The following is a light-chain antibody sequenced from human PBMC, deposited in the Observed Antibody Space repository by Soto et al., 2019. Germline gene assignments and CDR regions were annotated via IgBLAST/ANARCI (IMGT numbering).Light chain of an antibody. J-gene: IGKJ2*01. V-gene: IGKV1-17*01. CDR3: LQQNSYPST. CDR1: RGIRKD. Sequence: DIHMNQSTYSLSASVGDRVTITGRASRGIRKDLGWYKQKPGKAPKRLIYAASSLQNGVPSRLSGSGSGTEFTLPISSLQPEDFAAYYCLQQNSYPSTFGQGTKLEIQ. CDR2: AAS.